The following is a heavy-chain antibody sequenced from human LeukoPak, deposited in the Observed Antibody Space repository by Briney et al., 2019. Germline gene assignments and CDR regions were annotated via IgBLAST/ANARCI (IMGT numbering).Heavy chain of an antibody. CDR1: GYTFTSYG. V-gene: IGHV1-18*03. D-gene: IGHD3-22*01. CDR3: ARDGVVASPPLY. J-gene: IGHJ4*02. Sequence: ASVKVSCKASGYTFTSYGISWVRQAPGQGLEWMGWISAYNGNTNYAQKLQGRVTMTTDTSTSTAYKELRSLRSDDMAVYYCARDGVVASPPLYWGQGTLVTVSS. CDR2: ISAYNGNT.